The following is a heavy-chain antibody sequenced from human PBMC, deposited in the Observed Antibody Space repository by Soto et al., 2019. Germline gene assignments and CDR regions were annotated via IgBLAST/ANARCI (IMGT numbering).Heavy chain of an antibody. V-gene: IGHV3-23*01. Sequence: GGSLRLSCAASGFSFSTFAMTWVRQAPGKGLEWVSTIISTGISTYYADSVKGRFTISRANSKNTLYLQTNSLRAEDSAVYYCAKGNYGDYGGFDPWGQGTLVTVS. J-gene: IGHJ5*02. CDR1: GFSFSTFA. CDR3: AKGNYGDYGGFDP. CDR2: IISTGIST. D-gene: IGHD4-17*01.